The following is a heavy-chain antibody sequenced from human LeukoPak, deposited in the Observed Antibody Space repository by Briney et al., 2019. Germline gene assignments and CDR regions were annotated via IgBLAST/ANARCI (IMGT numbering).Heavy chain of an antibody. D-gene: IGHD5-24*01. J-gene: IGHJ3*02. Sequence: ASAKVSCKASGFTFTNYNMHWVRQSPGQGLEWMGIINPSGGSKNYAQNFQARVTMTRDTSTSTVYMELSSLRSEDTAVYYCARVRDGYNDAYDIWGQGTMVTVPS. CDR3: ARVRDGYNDAYDI. CDR2: INPSGGSK. V-gene: IGHV1-46*01. CDR1: GFTFTNYN.